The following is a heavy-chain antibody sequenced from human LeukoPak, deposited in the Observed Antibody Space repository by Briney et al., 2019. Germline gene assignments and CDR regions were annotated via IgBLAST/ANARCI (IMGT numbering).Heavy chain of an antibody. V-gene: IGHV3-30*18. CDR1: GFTFSSYG. D-gene: IGHD5-24*01. J-gene: IGHJ4*02. Sequence: GGSLRLSCAASGFTFSSYGMHWVRQAPGKGLEWVAVISYDGSNKYYADSVKGRFTISRDNSKNTLYLQMNSLRAEDTAVYYCAKDTSRRDGYNPFDFDYWAREPWSPSPQ. CDR3: AKDTSRRDGYNPFDFDY. CDR2: ISYDGSNK.